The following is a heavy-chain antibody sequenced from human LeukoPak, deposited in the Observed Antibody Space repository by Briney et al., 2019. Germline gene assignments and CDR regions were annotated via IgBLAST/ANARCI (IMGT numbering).Heavy chain of an antibody. J-gene: IGHJ3*02. CDR1: GFTFSSYG. CDR2: IRYDGSNK. V-gene: IGHV3-30*02. Sequence: PGGSLRLSCAASGFTFSSYGMHWVRQAPGKGLEWVAFIRYDGSNKYYADSVKGRFTISRDNSKNTLYLQMNSLRAEDTAVYYCAKDPRIAARGGDAFDIWGQGTMVTVSS. CDR3: AKDPRIAARGGDAFDI. D-gene: IGHD6-6*01.